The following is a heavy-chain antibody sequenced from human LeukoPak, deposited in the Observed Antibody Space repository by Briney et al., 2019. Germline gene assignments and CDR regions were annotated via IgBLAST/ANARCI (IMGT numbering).Heavy chain of an antibody. Sequence: SVKVSCKASGGTFSSYAISWVRQAPGQGLEWMGGIIPIFGTANYAQKFQGRVTITADESTSTAYMELRSLRSDDTAVYYCAGSSGYSSSWLAQGAFDIWGQGTMVTVSS. V-gene: IGHV1-69*01. D-gene: IGHD6-13*01. CDR2: IIPIFGTA. CDR1: GGTFSSYA. J-gene: IGHJ3*02. CDR3: AGSSGYSSSWLAQGAFDI.